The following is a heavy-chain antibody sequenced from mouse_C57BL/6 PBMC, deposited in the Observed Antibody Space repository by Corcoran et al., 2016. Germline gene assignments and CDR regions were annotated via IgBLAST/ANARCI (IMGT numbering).Heavy chain of an antibody. V-gene: IGHV14-1*01. Sequence: EVQLQQSGAELVRPGASVKLSCTASGFNLKDYYMHWVKQRPEQGLEWIGRIDPEDGDTEYAPKFQGKATMTADTSSNTAYLQLSSLTSEDTAVYYCTTDDGYYWFAYWGQGTLVTVSA. CDR2: IDPEDGDT. D-gene: IGHD2-3*01. J-gene: IGHJ3*01. CDR3: TTDDGYYWFAY. CDR1: GFNLKDYY.